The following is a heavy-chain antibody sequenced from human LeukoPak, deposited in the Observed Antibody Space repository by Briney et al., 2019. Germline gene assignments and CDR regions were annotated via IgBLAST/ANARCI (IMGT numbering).Heavy chain of an antibody. J-gene: IGHJ4*02. D-gene: IGHD4-23*01. V-gene: IGHV1-24*01. CDR1: GYTLTELS. CDR2: FDPEDGET. CDR3: ARELRWGGGFDY. Sequence: ASVKVSCKVSGYTLTELSMHWVRQAPGKGLEWMGGFDPEDGETIYAQKFQGRVTITADKSTSTAYMELSSLRSEDAAVYYCARELRWGGGFDYWGQGTLVTVSS.